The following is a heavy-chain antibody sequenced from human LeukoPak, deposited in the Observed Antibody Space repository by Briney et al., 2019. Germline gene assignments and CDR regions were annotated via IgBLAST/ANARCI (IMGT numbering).Heavy chain of an antibody. CDR3: AKEYYLSGTYTHYWHFDL. J-gene: IGHJ2*01. CDR1: GFTFSNYA. D-gene: IGHD3-10*01. V-gene: IGHV3-23*01. CDR2: ISASGGTT. Sequence: GGSLRLSCAASGFTFSNYAMNWVRQAPGKGPKWVSVISASGGTTHYADSVKGRFTISRDNSESTLYLQMNSLRAEDTALYYCAKEYYLSGTYTHYWHFDLWGHGTLVTVSS.